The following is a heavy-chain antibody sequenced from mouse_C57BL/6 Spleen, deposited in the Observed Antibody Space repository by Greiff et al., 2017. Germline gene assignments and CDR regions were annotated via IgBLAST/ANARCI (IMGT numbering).Heavy chain of an antibody. J-gene: IGHJ4*01. V-gene: IGHV1-81*01. D-gene: IGHD4-1*01. Sequence: QVQLQQSGAELARPGASVTLSCKASGYTFTSYGLSWVKQRTGQGLEWIGEIYPRSGNTYYNEKFKGKATLTADKSSSTAYMELRSLTTEDSAVYFCAITGAGAMDYWGQGTSVTVSS. CDR2: IYPRSGNT. CDR1: GYTFTSYG. CDR3: AITGAGAMDY.